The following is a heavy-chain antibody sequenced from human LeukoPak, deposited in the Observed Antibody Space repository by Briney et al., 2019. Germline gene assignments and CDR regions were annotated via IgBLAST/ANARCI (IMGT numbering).Heavy chain of an antibody. Sequence: PGGSLRLSCAASGFTFSSYGMHWVRQAPGKGLEWVAVIWYDGSNKYYADSVKGRFTISRDNSKNTLYLQMNSLRAEDTAVYYCARGYDYGDYGAVEWGQGTLVTVSS. CDR1: GFTFSSYG. D-gene: IGHD4-17*01. CDR3: ARGYDYGDYGAVE. V-gene: IGHV3-33*01. J-gene: IGHJ4*02. CDR2: IWYDGSNK.